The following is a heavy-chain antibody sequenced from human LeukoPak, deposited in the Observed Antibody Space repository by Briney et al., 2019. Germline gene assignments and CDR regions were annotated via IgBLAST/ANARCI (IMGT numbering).Heavy chain of an antibody. D-gene: IGHD2-21*01. CDR3: ARDDCGDTCYPGGY. CDR2: IKAGNGDT. Sequence: GASVKVSCKASGYIFTKYVVHWVRQAPGQRPEWMGWIKAGNGDTKHSQNFQDRLTITRDTSASTVYMELSSLTSEDTALYYCARDDCGDTCYPGGYWGQGTLVTVSS. J-gene: IGHJ4*02. V-gene: IGHV1-3*01. CDR1: GYIFTKYV.